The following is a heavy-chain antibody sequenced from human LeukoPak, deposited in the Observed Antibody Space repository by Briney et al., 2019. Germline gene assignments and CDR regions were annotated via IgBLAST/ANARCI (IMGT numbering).Heavy chain of an antibody. D-gene: IGHD3-22*01. J-gene: IGHJ6*03. V-gene: IGHV1-2*02. CDR3: AREVYYYDSSGYRETNYYYYNRDV. CDR1: GYTFTGYY. Sequence: ASVKVSCKASGYTFTGYYMHWVRQAPGQGLEWMGWINPNSGGTNYAQKFQGRVTMTRDTSISTAYMELSRLRSDDTAVYYCAREVYYYDSSGYRETNYYYYNRDVSGKRNTVSVSS. CDR2: INPNSGGT.